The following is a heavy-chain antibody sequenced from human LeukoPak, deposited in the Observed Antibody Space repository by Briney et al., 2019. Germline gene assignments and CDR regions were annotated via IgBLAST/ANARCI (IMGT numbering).Heavy chain of an antibody. Sequence: SETLSLTCSVSGGAINSYYWSWIRQLPGTQLEWIAYTHNNGGSNYNPSLKSRVTIILDTSKNLFSLRLSSVTAADTAMYYCARQPGGTAAFDMWGQGTMVTVSS. CDR1: GGAINSYY. CDR3: ARQPGGTAAFDM. D-gene: IGHD1-14*01. CDR2: THNNGGS. J-gene: IGHJ3*02. V-gene: IGHV4-59*08.